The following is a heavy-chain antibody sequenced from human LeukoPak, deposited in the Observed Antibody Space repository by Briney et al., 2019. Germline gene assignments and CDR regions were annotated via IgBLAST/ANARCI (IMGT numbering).Heavy chain of an antibody. CDR1: GFTFSSYW. D-gene: IGHD6-13*01. J-gene: IGHJ4*02. Sequence: PGGSLRLSCAASGFTFSSYWMSWVRQAPGKGLEWVANIKQDGSEKYYVDSVKGRFTISRDNAKNSLYLQMNSLKAPDTAMYYCARHQYSSSLDYWGQGTLVTVSS. CDR2: IKQDGSEK. CDR3: ARHQYSSSLDY. V-gene: IGHV3-7*03.